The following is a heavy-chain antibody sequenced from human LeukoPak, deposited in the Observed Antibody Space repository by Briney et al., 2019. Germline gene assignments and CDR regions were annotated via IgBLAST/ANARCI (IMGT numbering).Heavy chain of an antibody. V-gene: IGHV3-23*01. CDR2: ISGSGGST. CDR1: GFTFSSYA. Sequence: GGSLRLSCAASGFTFSSYAMSWVRQAPGKGLEWVSAISGSGGSTYYADSVKGRFTISRDNAKNSLYLQMNSLRAEDTAVYYCARGSSSEDYWGQGTLVTVSS. CDR3: ARGSSSEDY. J-gene: IGHJ4*02. D-gene: IGHD6-6*01.